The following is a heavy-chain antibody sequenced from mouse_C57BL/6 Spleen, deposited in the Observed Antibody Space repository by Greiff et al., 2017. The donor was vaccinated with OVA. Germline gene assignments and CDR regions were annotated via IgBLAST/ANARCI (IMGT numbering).Heavy chain of an antibody. D-gene: IGHD2-12*01. V-gene: IGHV1-82*01. CDR2: IYPGDGDT. Sequence: QVQLKQSGPELVKPGASVKISCKASGYAFSSSWMNWVKQRPGKGLEWIGRIYPGDGDTNYNGQFKGKATLTAYKSSSTAYMQLSSLTSEDSAVYFCARARSYDAYWYCDVWGTGTTVTVSS. CDR3: ARARSYDAYWYCDV. CDR1: GYAFSSSW. J-gene: IGHJ1*03.